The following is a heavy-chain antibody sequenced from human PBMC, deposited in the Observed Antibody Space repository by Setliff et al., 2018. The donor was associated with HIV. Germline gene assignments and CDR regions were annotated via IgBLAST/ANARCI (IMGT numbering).Heavy chain of an antibody. Sequence: SETLSLTCTVSGGYITTYYWSWIRQPPGKGLEWIGYIYYSGSTNYNPSLKSRVTISVDTSKNQFSLKLSSVTAADTAVYYCGRLHYYDRSGLTVGAFDIWGQGTMVTVSS. CDR1: GGYITTYY. V-gene: IGHV4-59*08. CDR3: GRLHYYDRSGLTVGAFDI. J-gene: IGHJ3*02. D-gene: IGHD3-22*01. CDR2: IYYSGST.